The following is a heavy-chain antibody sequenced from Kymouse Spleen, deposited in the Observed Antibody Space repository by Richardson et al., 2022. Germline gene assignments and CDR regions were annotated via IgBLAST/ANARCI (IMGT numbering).Heavy chain of an antibody. CDR2: IKQDGSEK. CDR3: AREGIVVVPAAMWYFDY. D-gene: IGHD2-2*02. Sequence: EVQLVESGGGLVQPGGSLRLSCAASGFTFSSYWMSWVRQAPGKGLEWVANIKQDGSEKYYVDSVKGRFTISRDNAKNSLYLQMNSLRAEDTAVYYCAREGIVVVPAAMWYFDYWGQGTLVTVSS. V-gene: IGHV3-7*01. CDR1: GFTFSSYW. J-gene: IGHJ4*02.